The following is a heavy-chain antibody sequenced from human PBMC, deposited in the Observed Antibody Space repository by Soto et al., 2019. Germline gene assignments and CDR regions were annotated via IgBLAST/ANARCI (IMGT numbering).Heavy chain of an antibody. Sequence: GRSLRLSCAASGFTFSSYVMHWVRQAPGKGLEWVAVIWYDGSNKYYADSVKGRFTISRDNSKNTLYLQMNSLRAEDTAVYYCASVGPLRDGYNHGSPVNYYYYSGMDVWGQGTTVTVSS. V-gene: IGHV3-33*01. CDR2: IWYDGSNK. CDR1: GFTFSSYV. CDR3: ASVGPLRDGYNHGSPVNYYYYSGMDV. D-gene: IGHD5-12*01. J-gene: IGHJ6*02.